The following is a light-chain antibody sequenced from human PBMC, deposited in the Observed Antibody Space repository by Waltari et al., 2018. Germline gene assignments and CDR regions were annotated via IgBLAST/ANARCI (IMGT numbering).Light chain of an antibody. CDR1: QNLLYGPNTKNY. V-gene: IGKV4-1*01. CDR3: LQYYSAPLT. CDR2: WAS. Sequence: DIVMTQSPDSLAVSLGERAVINCKSSQNLLYGPNTKNYLAWYQQKSGQPPTLIVYWASSRVSGVPDRFSASGSGTDFTLTISILQAEDVAVYYCLQYYSAPLTFGGGTKVEIK. J-gene: IGKJ4*01.